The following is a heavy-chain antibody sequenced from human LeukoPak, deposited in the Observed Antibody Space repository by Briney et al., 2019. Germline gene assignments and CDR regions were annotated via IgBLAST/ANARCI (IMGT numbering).Heavy chain of an antibody. Sequence: ASVKVPCKASGYTFTSYYMHWVRQAPGQGLEWRGIINPSGGSTSYAQKFQGRVTMTRDTSTSTVYMELSSLRSEDTAVYYCARDQLVTPYEYYFDYWGQGTLVTVSS. CDR2: INPSGGST. CDR3: ARDQLVTPYEYYFDY. V-gene: IGHV1-46*01. D-gene: IGHD4-23*01. J-gene: IGHJ4*02. CDR1: GYTFTSYY.